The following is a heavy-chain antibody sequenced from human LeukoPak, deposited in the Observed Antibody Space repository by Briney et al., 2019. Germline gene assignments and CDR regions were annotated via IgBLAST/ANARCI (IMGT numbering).Heavy chain of an antibody. CDR3: ARGGWYLDY. Sequence: SETLSLTCTVPRGSISSYYWRWIRQPPGKGLEWIVYIYYSGSTNYNPSLKSRVTISVDTSKNQFSLKLSSVTAADTAVYYCARGGWYLDYWGQGTLVTVSS. CDR2: IYYSGST. J-gene: IGHJ4*02. CDR1: RGSISSYY. V-gene: IGHV4-59*01. D-gene: IGHD6-19*01.